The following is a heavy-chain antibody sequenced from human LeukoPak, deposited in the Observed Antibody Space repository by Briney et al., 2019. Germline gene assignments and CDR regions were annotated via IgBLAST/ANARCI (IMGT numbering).Heavy chain of an antibody. CDR2: IIPILGIA. D-gene: IGHD6-19*01. V-gene: IGHV1-69*04. Sequence: GASVKVSCKASGGTFSSYAISWVRQAPGQGLEWMGRIIPILGIANYAQKFQGRVTITADKSTSTAYMELSSLRSEDTAVYYCARAGVAVAGILAGRGQGTLVTVSS. J-gene: IGHJ4*02. CDR3: ARAGVAVAGILAG. CDR1: GGTFSSYA.